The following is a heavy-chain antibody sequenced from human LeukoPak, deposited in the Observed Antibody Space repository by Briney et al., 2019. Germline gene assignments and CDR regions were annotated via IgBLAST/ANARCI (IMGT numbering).Heavy chain of an antibody. J-gene: IGHJ2*01. D-gene: IGHD5-18*01. Sequence: PSETLSLTCTVSGGSISSSSYYWGWIRQPPGKGLEWIGSIYYSGSTYYNPSLKSRVTISVDTSKNQISLKLSSVTAADTAVYYCARVDTGYFDLWGRGTLVTVSS. CDR1: GGSISSSSYY. CDR3: ARVDTGYFDL. V-gene: IGHV4-39*01. CDR2: IYYSGST.